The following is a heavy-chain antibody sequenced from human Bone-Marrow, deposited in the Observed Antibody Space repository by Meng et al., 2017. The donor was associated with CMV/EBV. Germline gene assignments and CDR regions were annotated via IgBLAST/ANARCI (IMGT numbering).Heavy chain of an antibody. V-gene: IGHV3-11*04. D-gene: IGHD2-2*01. CDR3: AIHCSSTSCNYYYYGMDV. CDR2: ISSSGSTI. J-gene: IGHJ6*02. CDR1: GFTFSDYY. Sequence: GESLKISCAASGFTFSDYYMSWIRQAPGKGLEWVSYISSSGSTIYYADSVKGRFAISRDNAKNSLYLQMNSLRAEDTAVYYCAIHCSSTSCNYYYYGMDVWGQGTTVTVSS.